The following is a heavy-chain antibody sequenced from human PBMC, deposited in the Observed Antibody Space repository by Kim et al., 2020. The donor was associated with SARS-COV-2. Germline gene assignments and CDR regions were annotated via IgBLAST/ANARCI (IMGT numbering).Heavy chain of an antibody. CDR1: GYSFTSYW. CDR3: ARSGIAARPDWRFDY. D-gene: IGHD6-6*01. J-gene: IGHJ4*02. CDR2: IYPGDSDT. Sequence: GESLKISCKGSGYSFTSYWIGWVRQMPGKGLEWMGIIYPGDSDTRYSPSFQGQVTISADKSISTAYLQWSSLKASDTAMYYCARSGIAARPDWRFDYWGQGTLVTVSS. V-gene: IGHV5-51*01.